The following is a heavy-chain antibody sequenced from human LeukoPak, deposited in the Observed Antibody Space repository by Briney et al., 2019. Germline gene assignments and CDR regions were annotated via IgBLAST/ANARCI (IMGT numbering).Heavy chain of an antibody. CDR3: AKGGDGYNSLYYYYYYMDV. CDR2: IRYDGSNK. V-gene: IGHV3-30*02. Sequence: PGGSLRLSCAASGFTFSSYGMHWVRQAPGKGLEWVAFIRYDGSNKYYADSVKGRFTISRDNSKNTLYLQMNSLRAEDTAVYYCAKGGDGYNSLYYYYYYMDVWGKGTTATVSS. J-gene: IGHJ6*03. CDR1: GFTFSSYG. D-gene: IGHD5-24*01.